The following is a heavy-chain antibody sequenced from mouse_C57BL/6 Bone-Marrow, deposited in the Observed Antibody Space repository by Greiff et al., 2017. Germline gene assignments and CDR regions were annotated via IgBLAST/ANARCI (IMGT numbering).Heavy chain of an antibody. CDR2: ILPGSGST. D-gene: IGHD1-1*01. CDR1: GYTFTGYW. Sequence: VQLQQSGAELMKPGASVKLSCKATGYTFTGYWIEWVKQRPGHGLEWIGEILPGSGSTNSNEKFKGKATFTADTSSNTAYMQLSSLTTEDSAIYYCARGSLTGYFDVWGTGTTVTVAS. J-gene: IGHJ1*03. CDR3: ARGSLTGYFDV. V-gene: IGHV1-9*01.